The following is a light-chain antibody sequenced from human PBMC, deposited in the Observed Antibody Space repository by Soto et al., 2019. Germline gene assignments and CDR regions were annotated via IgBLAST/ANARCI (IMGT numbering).Light chain of an antibody. Sequence: PGESATLSCRASQSVSSYLAWYQQKPGQAPRLLIYDASNRATGIPARFSGSGSGTDFTLTISSLEPEDFAVYYCQQRSNWLTFGQGTRLEIK. CDR3: QQRSNWLT. CDR2: DAS. CDR1: QSVSSY. J-gene: IGKJ5*01. V-gene: IGKV3-11*01.